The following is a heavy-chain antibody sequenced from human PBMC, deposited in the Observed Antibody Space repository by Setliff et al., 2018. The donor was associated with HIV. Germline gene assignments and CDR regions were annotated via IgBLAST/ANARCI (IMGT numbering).Heavy chain of an antibody. V-gene: IGHV4-31*03. Sequence: PSETLSLTCTVSGDSINSGNYYWSWIRQHPGKGLEWIGYIYYSGSTYYSPSLKSRVTISEDTSKNQFSLKMRSVTAADTAVYYCARASYSYDSTGYLYWGQGTLVTVSS. CDR3: ARASYSYDSTGYLY. D-gene: IGHD3-22*01. J-gene: IGHJ4*02. CDR2: IYYSGST. CDR1: GDSINSGNYY.